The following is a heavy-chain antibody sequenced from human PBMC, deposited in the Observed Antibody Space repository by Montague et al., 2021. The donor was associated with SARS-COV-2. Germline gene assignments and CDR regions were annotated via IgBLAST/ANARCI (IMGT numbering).Heavy chain of an antibody. CDR1: DVSLSTSTW. Sequence: SETLSLTCVVSDVSLSTSTWWCWVRQSPGKGLELVGEIYLSGFTQYNPSVNSRVSISLDDSRSQFSLRLTSGTAADTAVYFCARGGLGNRGFDYWGKGTLVTVSS. CDR3: ARGGLGNRGFDY. D-gene: IGHD3/OR15-3a*01. V-gene: IGHV4-4*02. CDR2: IYLSGFT. J-gene: IGHJ4*02.